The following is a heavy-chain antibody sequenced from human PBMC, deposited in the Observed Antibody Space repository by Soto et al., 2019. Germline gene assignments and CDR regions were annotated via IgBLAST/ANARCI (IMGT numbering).Heavy chain of an antibody. CDR1: GYSFSTYW. Sequence: EVQLVQSGAAVKKPGESLKISCKGSGYSFSTYWIGWVRQMPGKGLEWMGIIYPGDSETRYSPSFQGQVIISADKSISTAYRQWSSLKASDSAIYYCARPMYFYGSGPFYFDFWGQGTLVTVSS. J-gene: IGHJ4*02. D-gene: IGHD3-10*01. CDR3: ARPMYFYGSGPFYFDF. CDR2: IYPGDSET. V-gene: IGHV5-51*01.